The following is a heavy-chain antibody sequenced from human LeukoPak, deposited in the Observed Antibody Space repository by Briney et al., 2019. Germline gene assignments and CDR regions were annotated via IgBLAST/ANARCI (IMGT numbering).Heavy chain of an antibody. CDR3: ARARQQLTPYFDY. J-gene: IGHJ4*02. D-gene: IGHD6-13*01. CDR1: GFTFSTYG. V-gene: IGHV3-30*02. CDR2: IEYEGGNNK. Sequence: GGSLRLSCVASGFTFSTYGMHWVRQAPGKGLEWVAFIEYEGGNNKYYADSVKGRFTISRDNSKYTLYLQMNSLRAEDTAVYYCARARQQLTPYFDYWGQGTLVTVSS.